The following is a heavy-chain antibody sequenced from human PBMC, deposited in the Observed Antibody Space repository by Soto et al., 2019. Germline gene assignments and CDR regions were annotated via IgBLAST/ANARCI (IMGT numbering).Heavy chain of an antibody. CDR1: GGSISSSNW. CDR3: ARIVDSSRYYDGMDV. CDR2: IYHSGST. J-gene: IGHJ6*02. V-gene: IGHV4-4*02. D-gene: IGHD3-22*01. Sequence: QVQLQESGPGQVKPSGTLSLTCAVSGGSISSSNWWSWVRQSPGKGLEWVGEIYHSGSTTYSPSLKSRLTMSIDKSKNQFSLRLNSVTDADTAVYYCARIVDSSRYYDGMDVWGQGTTVIVSS.